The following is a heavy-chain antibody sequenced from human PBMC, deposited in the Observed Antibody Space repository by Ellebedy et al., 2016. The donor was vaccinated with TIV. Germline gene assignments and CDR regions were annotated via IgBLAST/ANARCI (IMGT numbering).Heavy chain of an antibody. D-gene: IGHD3-22*01. CDR2: ITGSGSNT. Sequence: GESLKISXAASGFTFTNYGMSWVRQAPGKGLEWVAVITGSGSNTDYADSVRGRFTISRDNAKNSLYLQMNSLRAEDTALYYCAKDITPGLSIGTSTTFDIWGQGTMVTVSS. CDR1: GFTFTNYG. J-gene: IGHJ3*02. V-gene: IGHV3-23*01. CDR3: AKDITPGLSIGTSTTFDI.